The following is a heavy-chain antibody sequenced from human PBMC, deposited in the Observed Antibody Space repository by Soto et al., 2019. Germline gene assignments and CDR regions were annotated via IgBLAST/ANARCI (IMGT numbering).Heavy chain of an antibody. D-gene: IGHD3-9*01. CDR3: TTVTYYDILTGYPHFDY. CDR2: IKSKTDGGTT. CDR1: GFTFSNAW. Sequence: PGGSLRLSCAASGFTFSNAWMSWVRQAPGKGLEWVGRIKSKTDGGTTDYAAPVKGRFTISRDDSKNTLYLQMNSLKTEDTAVYYCTTVTYYDILTGYPHFDYWGQGTLVTVSS. J-gene: IGHJ4*02. V-gene: IGHV3-15*01.